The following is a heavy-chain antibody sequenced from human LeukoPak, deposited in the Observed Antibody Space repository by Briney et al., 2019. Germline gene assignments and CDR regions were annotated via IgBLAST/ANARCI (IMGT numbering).Heavy chain of an antibody. CDR1: DDSITMYY. Sequence: PSETLSLTCTVSDDSITMYYWTWIRQPPGKGLEWIGYVDHTGGTKFNPSLNGRVSISRDTSNNFFSLRLRSVTAADTAVYFCARGRVSSSTWYSTYYYFFYMDFWGKGTTVTVSS. J-gene: IGHJ6*03. CDR3: ARGRVSSSTWYSTYYYFFYMDF. D-gene: IGHD4-11*01. V-gene: IGHV4-59*01. CDR2: VDHTGGT.